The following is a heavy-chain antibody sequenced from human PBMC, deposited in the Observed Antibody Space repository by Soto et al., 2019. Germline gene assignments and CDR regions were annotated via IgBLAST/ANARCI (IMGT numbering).Heavy chain of an antibody. CDR3: ARVRSYSYGQGYGMDV. J-gene: IGHJ6*02. D-gene: IGHD5-18*01. Sequence: EVQLVESGGGLVKPGGSLRLSCAASGFTFSTYSMNWVRQAPGKGLGGGSSISSSSGYIYYADSVKGRFTISRDDAKNSLSLQMNSLRAEDTAVYYCARVRSYSYGQGYGMDVWGQGTTVTVSS. CDR2: ISSSSGYI. CDR1: GFTFSTYS. V-gene: IGHV3-21*01.